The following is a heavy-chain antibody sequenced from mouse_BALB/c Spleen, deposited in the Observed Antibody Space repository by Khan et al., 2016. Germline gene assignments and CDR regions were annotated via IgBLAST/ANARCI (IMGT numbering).Heavy chain of an antibody. CDR3: TRYDGYYFDY. J-gene: IGHJ2*01. CDR1: GYSFTSGY. Sequence: EVQLQESGPSLVKPSQTLSLTCSVTGYSFTSGYWNWIRQFPGHKLEYMGYISPSGSTYYNPSLKSRISITRDTSTTQFSLQLNSVTTEATDTYYGTRYDGYYFDYWGQGTTLTVSS. D-gene: IGHD2-3*01. CDR2: ISPSGST. V-gene: IGHV3-8*02.